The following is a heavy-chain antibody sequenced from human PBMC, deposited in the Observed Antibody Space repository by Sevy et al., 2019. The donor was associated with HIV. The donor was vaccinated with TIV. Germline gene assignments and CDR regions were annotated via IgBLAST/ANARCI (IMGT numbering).Heavy chain of an antibody. CDR1: GYTFTSYD. J-gene: IGHJ6*02. CDR3: ARTEPGIAAYGMDV. V-gene: IGHV1-8*01. CDR2: MNPNSGNT. D-gene: IGHD6-13*01. Sequence: ASVKVSCKASGYTFTSYDINWVRQATGQGLEWMGWMNPNSGNTGYAQKFQGRVTMTRNTSISTAYMELSSLRSDDTAVYYCARTEPGIAAYGMDVWGQGTTVTVSS.